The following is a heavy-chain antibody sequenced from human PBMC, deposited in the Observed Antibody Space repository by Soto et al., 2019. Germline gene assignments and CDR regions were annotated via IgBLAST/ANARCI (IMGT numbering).Heavy chain of an antibody. CDR3: ARGGKDDTKGYYYYGMDV. V-gene: IGHV1-2*02. J-gene: IGHJ6*02. Sequence: ASVKVSCKASGYTFTGYYMHWVRQAPGQGLEWMGWINPNSGGTNYAQKFQGRVTMTRDTSISTAYMELSRLRSDDTAVYYCARGGKDDTKGYYYYGMDVWGQGTTVTVSS. D-gene: IGHD3-22*01. CDR2: INPNSGGT. CDR1: GYTFTGYY.